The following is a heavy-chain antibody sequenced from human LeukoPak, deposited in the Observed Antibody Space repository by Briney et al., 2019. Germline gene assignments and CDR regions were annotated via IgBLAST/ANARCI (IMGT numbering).Heavy chain of an antibody. CDR2: ISGSGGST. V-gene: IGHV3-23*01. J-gene: IGHJ4*02. CDR1: GFTFSRYA. D-gene: IGHD3-22*01. CDR3: AKSLSSGYYYDY. Sequence: AGGSLRLSCAASGFTFSRYAMSWVRQAPGKGLEWVSAISGSGGSTYYADSVKGRFTISRDNSKNTLYLQMNSLRAEDTAVYYCAKSLSSGYYYDYWGQGTLVTVSS.